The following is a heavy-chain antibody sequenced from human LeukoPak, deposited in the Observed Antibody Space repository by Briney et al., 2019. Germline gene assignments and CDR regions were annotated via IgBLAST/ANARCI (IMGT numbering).Heavy chain of an antibody. CDR3: AKVVPFELGFDY. D-gene: IGHD3/OR15-3a*01. CDR2: IWFDGSNE. J-gene: IGHJ4*02. Sequence: GGSLRLSCAASGFIFSNYGMHWVRQAPGKGLEWVAVIWFDGSNEDYADSVKGRFTISRDNSKNTLFLQMNSLRAGDTAVYYCAKVVPFELGFDYWGQGTLVTVSS. V-gene: IGHV3-33*06. CDR1: GFIFSNYG.